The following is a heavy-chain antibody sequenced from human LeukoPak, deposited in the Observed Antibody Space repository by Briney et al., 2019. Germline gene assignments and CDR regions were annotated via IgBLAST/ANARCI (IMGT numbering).Heavy chain of an antibody. CDR2: ISYDGSNK. CDR1: GFTFSSYA. V-gene: IGHV3-30-3*01. D-gene: IGHD6-13*01. CDR3: ARAAIAAAFGY. J-gene: IGHJ4*02. Sequence: PGGSLRLSCAASGFTFSSYAMHWVRQAPGKGLEWVAVISYDGSNKYYADSVKGRFTISRDNSKNTLYLQMNSLRAEDTAVYYCARAAIAAAFGYWGQGTLVTVSS.